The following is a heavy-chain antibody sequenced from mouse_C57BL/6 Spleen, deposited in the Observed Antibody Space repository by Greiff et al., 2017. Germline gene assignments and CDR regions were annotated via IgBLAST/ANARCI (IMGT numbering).Heavy chain of an antibody. CDR1: GFTFSSYA. Sequence: EVQGVESGGGLVKPGGSLKLSCAASGFTFSSYAMSWVRQTPEKRLEWVATISDVGSYTYYPDNVKGRFTISRDNAKNNLYLQMSHLKSEDTAMYYCAREGYYGSSFYFDYWGQGTTLTVSS. V-gene: IGHV5-4*01. CDR2: ISDVGSYT. CDR3: AREGYYGSSFYFDY. J-gene: IGHJ2*01. D-gene: IGHD1-1*01.